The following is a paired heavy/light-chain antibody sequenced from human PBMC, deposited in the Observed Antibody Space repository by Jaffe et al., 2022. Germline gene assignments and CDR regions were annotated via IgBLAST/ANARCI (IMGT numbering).Heavy chain of an antibody. V-gene: IGHV3-53*02. J-gene: IGHJ6*03. CDR3: ASDSSSSLPHLSNYYYYYMDV. CDR2: IYSGGST. Sequence: EVQLVETGGGLIQPGGSLRLSCAASGFTVSSNYMSWVRQAPGKGLEWVSVIYSGGSTYYADSVKGRFTISRDNSKNTLYLQMNSLRAEDTAVYYCASDSSSSLPHLSNYYYYYMDVWGKGTTVTVSS. D-gene: IGHD6-13*01. CDR1: GFTVSSNY.
Light chain of an antibody. CDR1: SSNIGAGYD. J-gene: IGLJ1*01. CDR3: QSYDSSLSAHYV. V-gene: IGLV1-40*01. Sequence: QSVLTQPPSVSGAPGQRVTISCTGSSSNIGAGYDVHWYQQLPGTAPKLLIYGNSNRPSGVPDRFSGSKSGTSASLAITGLQAEDEADYYCQSYDSSLSAHYVFGTGTKVTVL. CDR2: GNS.